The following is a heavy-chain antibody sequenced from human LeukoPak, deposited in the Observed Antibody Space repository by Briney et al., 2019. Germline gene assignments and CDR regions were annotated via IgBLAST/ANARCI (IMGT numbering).Heavy chain of an antibody. Sequence: GGSLRLSCAASGFTFSSYAMHWVRQAPGKGLEWVAVISYDGNNKYYADSVKGRFTISRDNSKNTLYLQMNSLRPEDTAVYYCAARHRMGYFDYWGQGTLVTVSS. CDR1: GFTFSSYA. J-gene: IGHJ4*02. V-gene: IGHV3-30-3*01. CDR3: AARHRMGYFDY. CDR2: ISYDGNNK. D-gene: IGHD1-26*01.